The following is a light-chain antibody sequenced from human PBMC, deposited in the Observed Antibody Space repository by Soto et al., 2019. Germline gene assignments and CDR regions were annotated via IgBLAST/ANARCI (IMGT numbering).Light chain of an antibody. Sequence: DIQMTQSPSSLSASVGDRVTITCQASQDINNYLNWYQQKSGKAPELLIYDASNLETGVPSRFSGSGSGTHFTFTSSGLQPEDFATYYCQQYGNLLWRFGQGTKVEI. CDR2: DAS. V-gene: IGKV1-33*01. CDR1: QDINNY. J-gene: IGKJ1*01. CDR3: QQYGNLLWR.